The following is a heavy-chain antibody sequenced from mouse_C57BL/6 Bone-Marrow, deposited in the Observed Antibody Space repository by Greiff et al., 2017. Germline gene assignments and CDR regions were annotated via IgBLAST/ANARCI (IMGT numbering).Heavy chain of an antibody. Sequence: EVQLQESGPGLVKPSQSLSLTCSVTGYSITRGYYWNWIRQFPGNKLEWMGYISYDGSNNYNPSLKNRISITRDTSKNQFFLKLNSVTTEDTATYYCAREYYGSDWYFDVWGTGTTVTVAS. CDR2: ISYDGSN. CDR1: GYSITRGYY. D-gene: IGHD1-1*01. J-gene: IGHJ1*03. CDR3: AREYYGSDWYFDV. V-gene: IGHV3-6*01.